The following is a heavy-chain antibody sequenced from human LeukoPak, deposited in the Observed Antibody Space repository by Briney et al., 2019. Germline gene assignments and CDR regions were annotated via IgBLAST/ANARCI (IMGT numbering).Heavy chain of an antibody. V-gene: IGHV3-23*01. CDR2: IGSSGGST. CDR1: GFNFITAA. J-gene: IGHJ3*01. CDR3: VKDIQLST. D-gene: IGHD5-24*01. Sequence: GGSLRLSCAASGFNFITAAMTWVRQAPGKGLEWVSLIGSSGGSTYYADSVKGRFTISRDNSNHTLSLQMNSLRVEDTAIYYCVKDIQLSTWGLGTMVTASS.